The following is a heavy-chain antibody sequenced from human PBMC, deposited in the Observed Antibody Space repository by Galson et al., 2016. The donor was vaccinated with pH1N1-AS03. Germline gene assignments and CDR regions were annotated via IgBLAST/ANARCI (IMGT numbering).Heavy chain of an antibody. D-gene: IGHD1-26*01. CDR3: ARDPRGPCSSATCATTYYFGMDV. J-gene: IGHJ6*02. CDR1: GYTFTGFY. Sequence: SVKVSCKASGYTFTGFYVHWVRQAPGQGLEWMGWVDPNSGVTNYAQKFQAWVTMTRDTSSTTAYMEVSGLKSDDTAVYYCARDPRGPCSSATCATTYYFGMDVWGQGTTAIVSS. CDR2: VDPNSGVT. V-gene: IGHV1-2*04.